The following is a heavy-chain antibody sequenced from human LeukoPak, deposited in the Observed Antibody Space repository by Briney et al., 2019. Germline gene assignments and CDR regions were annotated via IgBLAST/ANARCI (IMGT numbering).Heavy chain of an antibody. J-gene: IGHJ4*02. V-gene: IGHV1-18*01. D-gene: IGHD4-17*01. CDR3: ARDRVPLTTVTWNFDY. CDR2: ISAYNGNT. Sequence: ASVKVSCKASGYTFTSYGISWVRQAPGQGLEWMGWISAYNGNTNYAQKLQGRVTMTTDTSTSTAYMELRSLRSDDTAVYYCARDRVPLTTVTWNFDYWGQGTLVTVSS. CDR1: GYTFTSYG.